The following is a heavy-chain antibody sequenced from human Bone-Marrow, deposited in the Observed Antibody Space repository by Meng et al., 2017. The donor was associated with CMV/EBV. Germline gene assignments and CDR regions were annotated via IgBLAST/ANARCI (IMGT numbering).Heavy chain of an antibody. CDR2: VNAGNGNT. Sequence: FTFTSYAVQWESQAPGQRLEWMGWVNAGNGNTIYSQKFQDRVTFTRDTSATTAYMELSSLRSEDTAVYYCAREGYCSSTNCPRWLDPWGQGTLVTVSS. V-gene: IGHV1-3*01. J-gene: IGHJ5*02. CDR1: FTFTSYA. CDR3: AREGYCSSTNCPRWLDP. D-gene: IGHD2-2*01.